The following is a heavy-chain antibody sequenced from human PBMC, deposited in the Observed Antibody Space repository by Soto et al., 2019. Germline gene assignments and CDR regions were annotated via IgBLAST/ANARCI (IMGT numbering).Heavy chain of an antibody. V-gene: IGHV4-4*07. CDR1: GGSMSSNY. J-gene: IGHJ4*02. CDR2: IYTSGTT. CDR3: ARDRRLDSYSSPLYLYFDS. D-gene: IGHD6-19*01. Sequence: TLSLTCTVSGGSMSSNYWSWIRQSAGKGLEWIGRIYTSGTTNYNPSIKSRVTMSVDTSKNRFSLKLTSVTAADTAVYYCARDRRLDSYSSPLYLYFDSWGQGSLVTVSS.